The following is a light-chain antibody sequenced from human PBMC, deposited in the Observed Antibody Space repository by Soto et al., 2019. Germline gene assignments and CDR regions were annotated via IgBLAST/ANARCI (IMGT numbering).Light chain of an antibody. Sequence: EIVLTQSPGTLSLPPGERATLSCRASQSVSSSYLAWYQQRPGQAPRLLIFGASYRAIGIPDRFSGSGSGTDLTLTISRLEPEDFAVYYCQQYSSSPPEFTFGPGTKVDIK. CDR3: QQYSSSPPEFT. CDR1: QSVSSSY. J-gene: IGKJ3*01. CDR2: GAS. V-gene: IGKV3-20*01.